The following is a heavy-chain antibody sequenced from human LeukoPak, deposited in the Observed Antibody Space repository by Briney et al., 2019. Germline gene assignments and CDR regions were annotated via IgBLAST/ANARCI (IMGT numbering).Heavy chain of an antibody. V-gene: IGHV4-34*01. CDR3: VREAYGRNIFYFDY. Sequence: SETLSLTCAVYGGSFSDYFWSWIRQFPGKGLEWIGEINHSGSTTYNPSLKSRVTMSVDTSKNQFSLKLNSVIAADTAVYYCVREAYGRNIFYFDYWAQGTLVTVSS. CDR1: GGSFSDYF. J-gene: IGHJ4*02. D-gene: IGHD1-14*01. CDR2: INHSGST.